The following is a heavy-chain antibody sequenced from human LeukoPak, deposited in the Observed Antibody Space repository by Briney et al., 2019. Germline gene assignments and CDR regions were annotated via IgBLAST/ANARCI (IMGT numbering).Heavy chain of an antibody. Sequence: ASMKVSCKASGGTFSSYTISWVRQAPGQGLEWMGRIIPILGIANYAQKFQGRVTITADKSTSTAYMELSSLRSEDTAVYYCASRVVPAAMGAFDIWGQGTMVTASS. V-gene: IGHV1-69*02. CDR2: IIPILGIA. CDR3: ASRVVPAAMGAFDI. J-gene: IGHJ3*02. CDR1: GGTFSSYT. D-gene: IGHD2-2*01.